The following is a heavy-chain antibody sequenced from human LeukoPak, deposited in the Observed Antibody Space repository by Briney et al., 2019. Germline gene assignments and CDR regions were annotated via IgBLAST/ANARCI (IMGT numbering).Heavy chain of an antibody. J-gene: IGHJ6*02. CDR2: IIPVLGIA. D-gene: IGHD1-26*01. V-gene: IGHV1-69*04. Sequence: ASVKVSCKASGGTFSSYAISWVRQAPGQGLEWMGRIIPVLGIANYAQKFQGRVTITADKSTSTAYMELSSLRSEDTAVYYCARDRAPFRELYYYGMDVWGQGTTVTVSS. CDR1: GGTFSSYA. CDR3: ARDRAPFRELYYYGMDV.